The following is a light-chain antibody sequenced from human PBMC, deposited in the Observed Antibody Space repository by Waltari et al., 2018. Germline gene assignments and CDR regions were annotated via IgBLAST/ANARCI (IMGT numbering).Light chain of an antibody. J-gene: IGKJ5*01. CDR2: AAS. V-gene: IGKV3-20*01. CDR1: QSVSSSY. CDR3: QHDGSPIT. Sequence: SCRASQSVSSSYLACYQQHPGQPRRLLFYAASSTAAVLPNRSSGGYAATVFTPTISRLEDDDVAVYYYQHDGSPITFGQGTRLEIK.